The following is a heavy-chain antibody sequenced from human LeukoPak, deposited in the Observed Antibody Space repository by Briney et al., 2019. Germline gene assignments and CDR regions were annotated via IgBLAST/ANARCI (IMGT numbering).Heavy chain of an antibody. D-gene: IGHD3-9*01. J-gene: IGHJ4*02. CDR2: IYYSGGT. V-gene: IGHV4-39*01. CDR3: ARQAEVLRYFDWLSPTFFDY. Sequence: SETLSLTCTVSGGSISSSSYYWGWIRQPPGKGLEWIGSIYYSGGTYYNPSLKSRVTISVDTSKSQFSLQLSSVPAADTAVYYCARQAEVLRYFDWLSPTFFDYWGQGTLVTVSS. CDR1: GGSISSSSYY.